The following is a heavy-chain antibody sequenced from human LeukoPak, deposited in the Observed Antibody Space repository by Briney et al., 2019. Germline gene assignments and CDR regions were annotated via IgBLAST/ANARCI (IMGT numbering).Heavy chain of an antibody. CDR3: ARDGVAGSSDAFDI. Sequence: ASVKVSCKASGCTFIGYYMHWVRQAPGQGLEWMGWIDPYSGGTHFAQRFQGRLSMTLDTSISTAYMELTRLTSDDTAVYYCARDGVAGSSDAFDIWGQGTMVTVSA. V-gene: IGHV1-2*02. CDR1: GCTFIGYY. J-gene: IGHJ3*02. CDR2: IDPYSGGT. D-gene: IGHD6-19*01.